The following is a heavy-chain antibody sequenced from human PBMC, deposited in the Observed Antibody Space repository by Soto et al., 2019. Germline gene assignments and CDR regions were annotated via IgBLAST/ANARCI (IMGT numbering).Heavy chain of an antibody. D-gene: IGHD3-3*01. J-gene: IGHJ4*02. CDR2: ISGSDGKT. Sequence: GGSLRLSCAASGFSFGSYALSWVRQAPGKGLEWVSTISGSDGKTFYADSVKGRFSIPRDTSQSTLYLQMNSLRADDTAMYYCARWSYLDYWGQGTRVTVSS. CDR1: GFSFGSYA. V-gene: IGHV3-23*01. CDR3: ARWSYLDY.